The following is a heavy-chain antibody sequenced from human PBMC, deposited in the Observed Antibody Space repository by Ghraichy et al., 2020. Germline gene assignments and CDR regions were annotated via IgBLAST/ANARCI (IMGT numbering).Heavy chain of an antibody. J-gene: IGHJ4*02. Sequence: SETLSLTCDVYGESFSAYFRSWIRQPPGKGLEWIGEINHGGSTNYNPSLKRRVTISVDTSKNQFSLRLSSVTAADTAMYYCATARYCAGGSCPRYFDSWGQGTLVTVSS. CDR1: GESFSAYF. CDR3: ATARYCAGGSCPRYFDS. D-gene: IGHD2-15*01. CDR2: INHGGST. V-gene: IGHV4-34*01.